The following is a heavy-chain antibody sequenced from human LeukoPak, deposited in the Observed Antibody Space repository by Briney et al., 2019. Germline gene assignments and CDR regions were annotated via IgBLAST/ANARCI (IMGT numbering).Heavy chain of an antibody. CDR1: GFIFSNYA. CDR3: VKGKGIAVTSLDY. D-gene: IGHD6-19*01. V-gene: IGHV3-64D*06. Sequence: GGSLRLSGSASGFIFSNYAMHWVRQAPGKGLEYVSAISSNGGSTYYTDSVKGRFTISRDNSKNTLYLQMSSLRAEDTAVYYCVKGKGIAVTSLDYWGQGTLVTVSS. J-gene: IGHJ4*02. CDR2: ISSNGGST.